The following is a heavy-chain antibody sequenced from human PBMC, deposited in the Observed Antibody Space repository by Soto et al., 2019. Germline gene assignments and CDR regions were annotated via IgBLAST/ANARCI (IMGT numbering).Heavy chain of an antibody. D-gene: IGHD1-26*01. CDR1: GLTLGSYW. CDR3: ARGRRTDSAYYSFDF. V-gene: IGHV3-7*01. CDR2: IKQDGSEK. Sequence: EVQLVEAGGGLVQPGGSLRLSCAASGLTLGSYWMDWVRQAPGKGLEWVANIKQDGSEKNYVDSVKGRFTISRDNAKNSLYLQMNSLRGEDTAVYYCARGRRTDSAYYSFDFWGQGTLVTVSS. J-gene: IGHJ4*02.